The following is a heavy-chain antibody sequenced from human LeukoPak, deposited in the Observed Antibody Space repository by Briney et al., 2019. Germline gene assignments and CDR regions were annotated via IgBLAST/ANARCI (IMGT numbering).Heavy chain of an antibody. Sequence: KSSETLSLTCTVSGGSISSYYWSWIRQPPGKGLEWIGYIYYSGSTNYNPSLKSRVTISVDTSKNQFSLKLSSVTAADTAVYYCASEQWLVRGAFDIWGQGTMVTVSS. J-gene: IGHJ3*02. D-gene: IGHD6-19*01. CDR2: IYYSGST. V-gene: IGHV4-59*01. CDR1: GGSISSYY. CDR3: ASEQWLVRGAFDI.